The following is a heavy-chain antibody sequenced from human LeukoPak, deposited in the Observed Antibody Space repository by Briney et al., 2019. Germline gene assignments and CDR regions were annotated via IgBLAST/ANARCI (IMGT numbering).Heavy chain of an antibody. J-gene: IGHJ4*02. CDR2: ISAYNGNT. CDR3: ARDGRYYDSSGDEEIDY. Sequence: ASVKVSCKASGYTFTSYGISWVRQAPGQGLEWMGWISAYNGNTNYAQKLQGRVTMTTDTSTSTAYMELRSLRSDDTVVYYCARDGRYYDSSGDEEIDYWGQGTLDTVSS. D-gene: IGHD3-22*01. V-gene: IGHV1-18*01. CDR1: GYTFTSYG.